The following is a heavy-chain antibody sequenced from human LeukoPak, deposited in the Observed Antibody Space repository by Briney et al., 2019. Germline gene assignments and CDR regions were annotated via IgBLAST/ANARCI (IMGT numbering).Heavy chain of an antibody. CDR3: PRLYSGRYYFDY. Sequence: GGSLRLSCTVSGFPFSSYWMHWVRQAPGKGLVWVSRINTDGSSTSYADSVKGRFTISRDNAKNTLYLQMNSLRAEDTAVYYCPRLYSGRYYFDYWGQGTLVTVSS. D-gene: IGHD1-26*01. CDR1: GFPFSSYW. CDR2: INTDGSST. V-gene: IGHV3-74*01. J-gene: IGHJ4*02.